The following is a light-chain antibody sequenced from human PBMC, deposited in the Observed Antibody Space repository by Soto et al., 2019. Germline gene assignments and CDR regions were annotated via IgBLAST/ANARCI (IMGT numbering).Light chain of an antibody. V-gene: IGKV3-20*01. CDR3: QQYGSSPPIT. Sequence: EIVLTQPPGTLSWSPGERATLSCRPSQSVTSSNLAWYQQKPGQAPRLLIYGASSRATGIPDRFSGSGSGTDFTLTISRLEPEDFAVYYCQQYGSSPPITFGQGTRLEIK. CDR1: QSVTSSN. CDR2: GAS. J-gene: IGKJ5*01.